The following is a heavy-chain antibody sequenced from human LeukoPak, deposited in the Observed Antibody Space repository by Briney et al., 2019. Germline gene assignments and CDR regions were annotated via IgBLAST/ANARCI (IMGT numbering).Heavy chain of an antibody. V-gene: IGHV3-48*01. CDR1: GFTFSSYS. Sequence: GGSLRLSCAASGFTFSSYSMNWVRQAPGKGLEWVSYISSSSSTIYYADSVKGRFTISRDNAKNSLYLQMNSLRAEDTAVYYCTRGITIFGVVFDYWGQGTLVTVSS. CDR3: TRGITIFGVVFDY. CDR2: ISSSSSTI. D-gene: IGHD3-3*01. J-gene: IGHJ4*02.